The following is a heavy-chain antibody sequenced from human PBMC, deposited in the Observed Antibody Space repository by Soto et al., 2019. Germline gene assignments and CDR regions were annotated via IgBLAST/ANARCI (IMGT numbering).Heavy chain of an antibody. CDR2: INHSGST. V-gene: IGHV4-34*01. D-gene: IGHD6-13*01. J-gene: IGHJ4*02. Sequence: QVQLQQWGAGLLKPSETLSLTCAVYGGSFSGYYWSWIRQPPGKGLEWIGEINHSGSTNYNPSLKSRVTISVDTSKNQFSLKLSSATAADTAVYYCARRPAIAADHKFLDYWGQGTLVTVSS. CDR1: GGSFSGYY. CDR3: ARRPAIAADHKFLDY.